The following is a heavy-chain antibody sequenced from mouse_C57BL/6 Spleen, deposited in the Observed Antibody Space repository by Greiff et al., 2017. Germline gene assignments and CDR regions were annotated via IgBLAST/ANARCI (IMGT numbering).Heavy chain of an antibody. D-gene: IGHD1-1*01. Sequence: EVQRVQSGPELVKPGASVKMSCKASGYTFTDYNMHWVKQSHGKSLEWIGYINPNNGGTSYNQKFKGKATLTVNKSSSTAYMELRSLTAEDSAVYYCAREGGLRYFAYWGQGTLVTVSA. V-gene: IGHV1-22*01. CDR3: AREGGLRYFAY. J-gene: IGHJ3*01. CDR2: INPNNGGT. CDR1: GYTFTDYN.